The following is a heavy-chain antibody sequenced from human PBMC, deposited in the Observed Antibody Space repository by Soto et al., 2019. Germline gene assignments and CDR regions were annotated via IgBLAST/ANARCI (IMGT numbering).Heavy chain of an antibody. CDR2: ISAYNGNT. D-gene: IGHD2-2*01. CDR1: GYTFTSYG. V-gene: IGHV1-18*01. Sequence: QVQLVQSGAEVKKPGASVKVSCKASGYTFTSYGISWVRQAPGQGLEWMGWISAYNGNTNYAQKLQGRVTMTTDTSTSTAYMVLMMLISDDTAVYFCAREGWAGYCSSTSCYGAFDIWGQGTMATVSS. J-gene: IGHJ3*02. CDR3: AREGWAGYCSSTSCYGAFDI.